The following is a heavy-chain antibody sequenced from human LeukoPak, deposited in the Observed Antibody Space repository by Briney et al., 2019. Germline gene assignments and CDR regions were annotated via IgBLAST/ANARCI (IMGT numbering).Heavy chain of an antibody. CDR2: SNEDGSTT. J-gene: IGHJ4*02. Sequence: PGGSLRLSCAASGFTFSSNWMHWVRQAPGKGLVWVSRSNEDGSTTNYADSVKGRFTISRDNAKNTLYLQMNSLTAEDTAVYYCARTIHSSGLPFDYWGQGTLVTVSS. CDR3: ARTIHSSGLPFDY. CDR1: GFTFSSNW. D-gene: IGHD3-22*01. V-gene: IGHV3-74*01.